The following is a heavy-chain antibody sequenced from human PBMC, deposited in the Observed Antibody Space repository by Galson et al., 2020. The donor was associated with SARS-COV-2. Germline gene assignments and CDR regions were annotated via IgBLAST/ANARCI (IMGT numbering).Heavy chain of an antibody. Sequence: ASVKVSCTVSGYTLTTFSIHWVRQAPGKGLEWMGGFDTDNGETIYAQKFQGRVTMTEDTSTDTAYMELSSLRSEDTAVYYCATRDYYDSSGYYIEYWGQGTLVTVSS. V-gene: IGHV1-24*01. J-gene: IGHJ4*02. D-gene: IGHD3-22*01. CDR1: GYTLTTFS. CDR2: FDTDNGET. CDR3: ATRDYYDSSGYYIEY.